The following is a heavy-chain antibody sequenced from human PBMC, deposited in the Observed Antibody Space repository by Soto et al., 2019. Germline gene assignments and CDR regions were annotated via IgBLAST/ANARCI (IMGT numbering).Heavy chain of an antibody. Sequence: SETLSLTCTVSGGSISSYYWSWIRQPPGKGLEWIGYIYYSGSTNYNPSLKSRVTISVDTSKNQFSLKLSSVTAADTAVYYCARGGVAGTTYTWGQGTLVTVSS. CDR1: GGSISSYY. V-gene: IGHV4-59*01. D-gene: IGHD6-19*01. J-gene: IGHJ5*02. CDR2: IYYSGST. CDR3: ARGGVAGTTYT.